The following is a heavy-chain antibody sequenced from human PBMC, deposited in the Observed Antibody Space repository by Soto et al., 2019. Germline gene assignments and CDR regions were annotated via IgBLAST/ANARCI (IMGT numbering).Heavy chain of an antibody. CDR2: ISYDGSNK. Sequence: QVQLVESGGGVVQPGRSLRLSCAASGFTFSSYAMHWVRQAPGKGLEWVAVISYDGSNKYYADSVKGRFTISRDNSKNTLYLQMNSLRAEDTAVYYCARDVAYDSSGYFDYWGQGTLVTVSS. V-gene: IGHV3-30-3*01. D-gene: IGHD3-22*01. J-gene: IGHJ4*02. CDR3: ARDVAYDSSGYFDY. CDR1: GFTFSSYA.